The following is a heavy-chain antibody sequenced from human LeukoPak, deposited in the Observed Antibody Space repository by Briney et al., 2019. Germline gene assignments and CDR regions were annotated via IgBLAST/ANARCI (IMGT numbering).Heavy chain of an antibody. Sequence: PSETLSLTCTVSGGSISSYYWIWIRQPPGKGLEWIGYIYYSGSTNYNPSLKSRVTISVDTSKNQFSLKLSSVTAADTAVYYCARDNWNYGSSMDVWGQGTTVTVSS. CDR3: ARDNWNYGSSMDV. CDR2: IYYSGST. J-gene: IGHJ6*02. D-gene: IGHD1-7*01. V-gene: IGHV4-59*01. CDR1: GGSISSYY.